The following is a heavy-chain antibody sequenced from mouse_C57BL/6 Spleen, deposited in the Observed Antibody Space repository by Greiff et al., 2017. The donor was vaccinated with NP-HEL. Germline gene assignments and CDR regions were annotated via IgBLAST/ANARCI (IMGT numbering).Heavy chain of an antibody. Sequence: QVQLQQSGPELVKPGASVKISCKASGYALSSSWMNWVKQRPGKGLEWIGRIYPGDGDTNYNGKFKGKATLTADKSSSTAYMQLSSLTSEDSAVYFCARRVYDYEAYYAMDYWGQGTSVTVSS. CDR3: ARRVYDYEAYYAMDY. CDR1: GYALSSSW. J-gene: IGHJ4*01. V-gene: IGHV1-82*01. D-gene: IGHD2-4*01. CDR2: IYPGDGDT.